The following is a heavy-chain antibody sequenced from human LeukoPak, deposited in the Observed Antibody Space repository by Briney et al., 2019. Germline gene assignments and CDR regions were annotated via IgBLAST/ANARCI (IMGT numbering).Heavy chain of an antibody. D-gene: IGHD4-23*01. CDR2: FDPEDGET. Sequence: GASVKVSCKVSGYTLTELSTHWVRQAPGKRLEWMGGFDPEDGETIYAQKFQGRVTMTEDTSTDTAYMELSSLRSEDMAVYYCATESRFGYGGNSGRYWGQGTLVTVSS. V-gene: IGHV1-24*01. CDR1: GYTLTELS. CDR3: ATESRFGYGGNSGRY. J-gene: IGHJ4*02.